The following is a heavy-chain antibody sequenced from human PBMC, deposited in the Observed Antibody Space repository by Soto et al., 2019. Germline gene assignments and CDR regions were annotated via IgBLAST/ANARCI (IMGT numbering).Heavy chain of an antibody. CDR2: ISAYNGNT. CDR1: GYTVTSYG. J-gene: IGHJ6*02. V-gene: IGHV1-18*01. CDR3: ARDRGSGYDSGGGMDV. D-gene: IGHD5-12*01. Sequence: ASGKVSGKASGYTVTSYGISCERQAPGQGLEWMGWISAYNGNTNYAQKLQGRVTMTTDTSTSTAYMELRSLRSDDTAVYYCARDRGSGYDSGGGMDVWGQGTTVTVSS.